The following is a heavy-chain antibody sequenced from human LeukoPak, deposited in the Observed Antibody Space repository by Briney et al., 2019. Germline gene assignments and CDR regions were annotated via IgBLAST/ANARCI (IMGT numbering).Heavy chain of an antibody. CDR2: IRYDGSNK. Sequence: GGSLRLSCAASGFTFSSYGMHRVRQAPGKGLEWVAFIRYDGSNKYYADSVRGRFTISRDNSKNTLYLQMNSLRAEDTAVYYCAKDSYYDYVWGSYGLDYFDYWGQGTLVTVSS. CDR1: GFTFSSYG. CDR3: AKDSYYDYVWGSYGLDYFDY. J-gene: IGHJ4*02. D-gene: IGHD3-16*01. V-gene: IGHV3-30*02.